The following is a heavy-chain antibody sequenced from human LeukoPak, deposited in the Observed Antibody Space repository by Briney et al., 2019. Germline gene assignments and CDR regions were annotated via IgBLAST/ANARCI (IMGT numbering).Heavy chain of an antibody. D-gene: IGHD3-16*02. CDR3: AILLGPLDYVWGSSRSK. V-gene: IGHV4-61*02. J-gene: IGHJ4*02. CDR1: GVSISYATYQ. CDR2: ISKNGTT. Sequence: PSETLSLTCTVSGVSISYATYQWTWIRQSAGKGLEWIGLISKNGTTNYNPSHKSRDTISIDTTKNQFSLKLTSVTAADTAVYYCAILLGPLDYVWGSSRSKWGQGTLVTVSS.